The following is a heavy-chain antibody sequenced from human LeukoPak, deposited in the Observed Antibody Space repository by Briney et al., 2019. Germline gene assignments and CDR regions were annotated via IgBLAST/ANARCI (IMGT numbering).Heavy chain of an antibody. D-gene: IGHD1-26*01. CDR2: MNPNSGKT. CDR3: ARGRAGATIDYYYYGMDV. Sequence: VSYKACLCTFTRYYMHWVEQATAQGLEWLGWMNPNSGKTGYAQKFQGRVTMTRNTSVSTAYMELSSLRSEDTAVYYCARGRAGATIDYYYYGMDVWGQGTTVTVSS. J-gene: IGHJ6*02. CDR1: LCTFTRYY. V-gene: IGHV1-8*02.